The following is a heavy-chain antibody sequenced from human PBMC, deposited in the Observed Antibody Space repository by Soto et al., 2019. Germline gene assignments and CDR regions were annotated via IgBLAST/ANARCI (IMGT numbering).Heavy chain of an antibody. CDR3: ARGSIWFGGYSIDG. Sequence: QVQLVQSGAEVKKPGASVKVSCKASGYTFIKYDINWVRQATGQGLEWVGWMNPNSGHTVYAQNFQGRVTVTRDTSITTAYRELSSLRSEDTAIYYCARGSIWFGGYSIDGWGQGTTVTVSS. CDR1: GYTFIKYD. CDR2: MNPNSGHT. J-gene: IGHJ6*02. V-gene: IGHV1-8*01. D-gene: IGHD3-10*01.